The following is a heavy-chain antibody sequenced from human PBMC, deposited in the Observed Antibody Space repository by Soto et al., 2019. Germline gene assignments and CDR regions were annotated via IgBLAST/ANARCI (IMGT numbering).Heavy chain of an antibody. CDR3: ARDFVEVPSALYYFDY. Sequence: GGSLRLSCAASGFTFSSYTMNWVRQAPGKGLEWVSYISSSSGTIYYADSVKGRFTISRDNAKNSLFLQMNSLRAEDTAVYLCARDFVEVPSALYYFDYWGQGALVTVSS. CDR2: ISSSSGTI. J-gene: IGHJ4*02. V-gene: IGHV3-48*01. D-gene: IGHD2-2*01. CDR1: GFTFSSYT.